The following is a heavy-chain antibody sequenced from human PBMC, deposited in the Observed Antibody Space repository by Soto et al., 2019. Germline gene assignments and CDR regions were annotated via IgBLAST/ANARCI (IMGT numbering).Heavy chain of an antibody. Sequence: SETLSLTCYVSGGSINNYYWSWVRQPPGKGLEWIGYIYYSGTHNYNPSLESRLTISVDTSKNQFSLSLSSVTAADTAVYYCAGVQMATLYFDHWGQGTLVTVSS. CDR3: AGVQMATLYFDH. CDR2: IYYSGTH. V-gene: IGHV4-59*01. D-gene: IGHD5-12*01. CDR1: GGSINNYY. J-gene: IGHJ4*02.